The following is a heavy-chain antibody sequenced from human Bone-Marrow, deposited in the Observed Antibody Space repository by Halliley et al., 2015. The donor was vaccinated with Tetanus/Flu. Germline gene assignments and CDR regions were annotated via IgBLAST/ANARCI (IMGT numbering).Heavy chain of an antibody. Sequence: LSLTCTVSGGSISSSSYYWGWIRQPPGKGLEWIGSIDYNGRTFHNPSLKSRVTISLDTSKNQFSLRLSSVTAADTAMYYCARHWAAAGPGDYWGQGTLVTVSS. J-gene: IGHJ4*02. CDR3: ARHWAAAGPGDY. D-gene: IGHD6-13*01. V-gene: IGHV4-39*01. CDR1: GGSISSSSYY. CDR2: IDYNGRT.